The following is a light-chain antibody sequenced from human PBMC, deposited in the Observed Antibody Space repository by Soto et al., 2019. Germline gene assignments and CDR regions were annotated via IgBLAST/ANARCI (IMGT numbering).Light chain of an antibody. J-gene: IGKJ2*01. V-gene: IGKV3-20*01. CDR3: QPYGSSPYT. CDR1: QSVSSSF. CDR2: GAS. Sequence: EIVLTQSPGILSLSPGERATLSCRASQSVSSSFLAWYQQKLGQSPRLLIYGASSRATGIPDRFSGSGSGTDFTLSISRLEPEDVAVYYCQPYGSSPYTFGQGTKLEIK.